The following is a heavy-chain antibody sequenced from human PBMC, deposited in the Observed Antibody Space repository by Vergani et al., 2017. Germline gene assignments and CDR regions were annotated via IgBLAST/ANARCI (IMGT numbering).Heavy chain of an antibody. CDR1: GYTFTSYY. CDR3: AREKGYYYDSSGYYLSH. D-gene: IGHD3-22*01. CDR2: INPSGGST. J-gene: IGHJ4*02. Sequence: QVQLVQSGAEVKKPGASVKVSCKASGYTFTSYYMHWVRQAPGQGLEWMGIINPSGGSTSYAQKFQGRVTMTRDTSTSTVYMELSSLRSEDTAVYYRAREKGYYYDSSGYYLSHWGQGTLVTVSS. V-gene: IGHV1-46*03.